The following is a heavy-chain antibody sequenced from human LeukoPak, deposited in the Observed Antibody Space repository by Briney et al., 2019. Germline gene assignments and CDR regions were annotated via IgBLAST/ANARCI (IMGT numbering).Heavy chain of an antibody. Sequence: PSETLSLTCTVSGGSISGYYYNWIRQPPGKGLEWIGYIYYSGSTNYNPSLKSRVTISLDASKNQFSLKLSFVTTAGTAVYYCARSVVTLYWYFDLWGRGTLVTVPS. D-gene: IGHD4-23*01. V-gene: IGHV4-59*01. CDR3: ARSVVTLYWYFDL. J-gene: IGHJ2*01. CDR1: GGSISGYY. CDR2: IYYSGST.